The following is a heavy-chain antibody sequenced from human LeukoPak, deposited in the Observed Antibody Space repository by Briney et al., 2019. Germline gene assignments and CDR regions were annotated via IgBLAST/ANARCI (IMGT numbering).Heavy chain of an antibody. D-gene: IGHD5-18*01. V-gene: IGHV3-21*01. Sequence: PGGSLRLSCAASGFTFSSYSMNWVRQAPGKGLEWVSSISSSTSYIYYADSVKGRFTISRDNAKNSLYLQMNSLRAEDTAVYYCAIPDTAMVTGAFDIWGQGTMVTVSS. J-gene: IGHJ3*02. CDR2: ISSSTSYI. CDR3: AIPDTAMVTGAFDI. CDR1: GFTFSSYS.